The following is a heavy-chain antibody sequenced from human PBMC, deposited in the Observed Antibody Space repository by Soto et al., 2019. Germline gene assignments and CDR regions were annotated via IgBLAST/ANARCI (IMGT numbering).Heavy chain of an antibody. CDR3: ARDRLYCSGGSCYKAGVDY. D-gene: IGHD2-15*01. Sequence: PGGSLRLSCAASGFTFCSYSMNWVRQAPGKGLEWVSSISSSSSYICYADSVKGRFTISRDNAKNSLYLQMNSLRAEDTAVYYCARDRLYCSGGSCYKAGVDYWGQGTLVTDSS. V-gene: IGHV3-21*01. CDR2: ISSSSSYI. CDR1: GFTFCSYS. J-gene: IGHJ4*02.